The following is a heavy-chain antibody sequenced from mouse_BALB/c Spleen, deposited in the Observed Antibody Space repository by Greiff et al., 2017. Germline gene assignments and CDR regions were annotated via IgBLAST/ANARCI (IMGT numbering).Heavy chain of an antibody. J-gene: IGHJ2*01. CDR2: ISNGGGST. D-gene: IGHD2-4*01. V-gene: IGHV5-12-2*01. CDR3: ARIPPPLITTGGYYFDY. Sequence: EVKVVESGGGLVQPGGSLKLSCAASGFTFSSYTMSWVRQTPEKRLEWVAYISNGGGSTYYPDTVKGRFTISRDNAKNTLYLQMSSLKSEDTAMYYCARIPPPLITTGGYYFDYWGQGTTLTVSS. CDR1: GFTFSSYT.